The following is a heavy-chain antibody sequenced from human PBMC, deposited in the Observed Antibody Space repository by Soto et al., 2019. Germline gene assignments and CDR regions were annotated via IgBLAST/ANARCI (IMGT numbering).Heavy chain of an antibody. CDR1: GGCISSYY. J-gene: IGHJ4*02. V-gene: IGHV4-59*08. D-gene: IGHD6-13*01. CDR2: IYYSGST. CDR3: ARGGIAAAAPPDY. Sequence: PSETLSLTCTVSGGCISSYYWSWIRQPPGKGLEWIGYIYYSGSTNYNPSLKSRVTISVDTSKNQFSLKLSSVTAADTAVYYCARGGIAAAAPPDYWGQGTLVTVSS.